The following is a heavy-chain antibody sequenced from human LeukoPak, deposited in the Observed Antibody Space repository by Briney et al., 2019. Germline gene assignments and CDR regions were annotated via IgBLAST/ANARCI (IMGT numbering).Heavy chain of an antibody. CDR3: ARSGDSPSFDS. Sequence: SDTQSLTCTLSGHSITLHYWNWIRQSPGKALEWSVYIYDAGSTNGNSSLRSRVTISVDTSNIQFSLKLNSATAADTAVYSCARSGDSPSFDSWGQGTTVTVSS. V-gene: IGHV4-59*07. CDR2: IYDAGST. D-gene: IGHD4-17*01. J-gene: IGHJ4*02. CDR1: GHSITLHY.